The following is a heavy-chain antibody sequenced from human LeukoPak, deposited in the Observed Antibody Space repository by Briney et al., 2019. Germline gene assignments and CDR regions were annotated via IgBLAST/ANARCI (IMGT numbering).Heavy chain of an antibody. CDR1: GYTYTSYD. J-gene: IGHJ6*03. V-gene: IGHV1-8*03. D-gene: IGHD2-2*01. CDR2: MNPNSGNT. Sequence: ASVKVSCQASGYTYTSYDINWVRQATGQGLEWMGWMNPNSGNTGYAQKFQGRVTITRNTSISTAYMELSSLRSEDTAVYYCARGLRPHCSSTSFYDYYMDVCGKGATVTVSS. CDR3: ARGLRPHCSSTSFYDYYMDV.